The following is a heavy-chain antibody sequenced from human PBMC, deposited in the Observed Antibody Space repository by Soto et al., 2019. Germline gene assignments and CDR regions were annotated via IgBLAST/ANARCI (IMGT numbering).Heavy chain of an antibody. J-gene: IGHJ3*02. D-gene: IGHD3-10*01. V-gene: IGHV3-33*01. CDR3: ARPALLSQGYAFDI. CDR2: IWYDGSNK. Sequence: GGSLRLSCAASGFTFSSYGMHWVRQAPGKGLEWVAVIWYDGSNKYYADSVKGRFTISRDNSKNTLYLQMNSLRAEDTAVYYCARPALLSQGYAFDIWGQGTMVTVSS. CDR1: GFTFSSYG.